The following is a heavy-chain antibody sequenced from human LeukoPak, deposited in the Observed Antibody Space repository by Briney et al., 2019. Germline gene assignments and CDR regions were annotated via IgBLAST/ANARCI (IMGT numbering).Heavy chain of an antibody. CDR3: ARVGSTSQGAEDY. CDR2: ISSSSSTI. Sequence: PGGSLRLSCAASGFTFSSYSMNWVRQAPGKGLEWVSYISSSSSTIYYADSVKGRFTISRDNAKNSLYLQMNSLRAEDTAVYYCARVGSTSQGAEDYWGQGTLVTVSS. CDR1: GFTFSSYS. V-gene: IGHV3-48*01. D-gene: IGHD6-6*01. J-gene: IGHJ4*02.